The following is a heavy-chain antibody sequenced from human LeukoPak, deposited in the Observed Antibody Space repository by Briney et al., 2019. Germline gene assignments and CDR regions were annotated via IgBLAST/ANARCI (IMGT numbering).Heavy chain of an antibody. Sequence: ASVKVSCKASGGTFSSYAISWVRQAPGQGLEWMGGIIPIFGTANYAQKFQDRVTITADESTSTAYMELSSLRSEDTAVYYCARWGDGPDFDYWGQGTLVTVSS. CDR2: IIPIFGTA. CDR3: ARWGDGPDFDY. J-gene: IGHJ4*02. V-gene: IGHV1-69*13. CDR1: GGTFSSYA. D-gene: IGHD3-16*01.